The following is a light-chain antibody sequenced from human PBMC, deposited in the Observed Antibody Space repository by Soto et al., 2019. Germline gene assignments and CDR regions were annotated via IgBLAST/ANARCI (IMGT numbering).Light chain of an antibody. CDR2: AVT. Sequence: QPDLTQPASGSGSPGQSSTISCTRTSGDVGAYDYVSWYQQHPGTAPKLLIYAVTNRPSGVSDRFSASKSGNTASMTISRLQAEDEADYYCSSYTTTNSEIFGSGTKVTVL. V-gene: IGLV2-14*03. J-gene: IGLJ1*01. CDR1: SGDVGAYDY. CDR3: SSYTTTNSEI.